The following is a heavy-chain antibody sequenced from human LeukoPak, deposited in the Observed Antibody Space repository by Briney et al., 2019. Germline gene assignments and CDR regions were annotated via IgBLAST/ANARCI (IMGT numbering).Heavy chain of an antibody. Sequence: SETLSLTCAVYGGSFSGYYWSWIRQPPGKGLEWIGEINHSGSTNYNPSLKSRVTISVDTSKNQFSLKLSSVTAADTAVYYCARGPLRFLEWLLPSIKNCYYYYGMDVWGQGTTVTVSS. CDR2: INHSGST. V-gene: IGHV4-34*01. CDR1: GGSFSGYY. CDR3: ARGPLRFLEWLLPSIKNCYYYYGMDV. D-gene: IGHD3-3*01. J-gene: IGHJ6*02.